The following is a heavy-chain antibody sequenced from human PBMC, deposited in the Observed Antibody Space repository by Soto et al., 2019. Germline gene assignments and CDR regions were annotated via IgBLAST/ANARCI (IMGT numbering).Heavy chain of an antibody. V-gene: IGHV4-31*03. Sequence: VQLQEAGPGLGKPSQTLALTCTVSGFSIISGGYYWIWNRQQPGKGLEWIGYIYYSGSTYYNPSLKSRVTISVDTSKNQFSLKLSSVAAADTAVYYCARDLAIFGVGGDDAFDIWGHGTMVTVSS. D-gene: IGHD3-3*01. CDR2: IYYSGST. J-gene: IGHJ3*02. CDR3: ARDLAIFGVGGDDAFDI. CDR1: GFSIISGGYY.